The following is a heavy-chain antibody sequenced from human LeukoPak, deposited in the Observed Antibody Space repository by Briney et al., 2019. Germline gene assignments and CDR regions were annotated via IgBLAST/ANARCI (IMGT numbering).Heavy chain of an antibody. D-gene: IGHD3-10*01. CDR3: AREIQRFGESDY. CDR1: GDSISSSSYY. J-gene: IGHJ4*02. Sequence: SETLSLTCTVSGDSISSSSYYWDWIRQPPGKGLEWIGSIYYSGSTYYNPSLKSRVTISVDKSKNQFSLKLSSVTAADTAVYYCAREIQRFGESDYWGQGTLVTVSS. V-gene: IGHV4-39*07. CDR2: IYYSGST.